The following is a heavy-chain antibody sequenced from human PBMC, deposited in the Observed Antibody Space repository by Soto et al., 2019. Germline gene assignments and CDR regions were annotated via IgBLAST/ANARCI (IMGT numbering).Heavy chain of an antibody. CDR1: GGSISSYY. CDR3: ARVWGGAFDF. D-gene: IGHD3-10*01. CDR2: IYYSGST. J-gene: IGHJ3*01. Sequence: SETLSLTCTVSGGSISSYYWSWIRQPPGKGLEWIGYIYYSGSTNNNPSLKSRVTISVDTSKNQFSLKLSSVTAADTAVYYCARVWGGAFDFWGQGTMVTVSS. V-gene: IGHV4-59*01.